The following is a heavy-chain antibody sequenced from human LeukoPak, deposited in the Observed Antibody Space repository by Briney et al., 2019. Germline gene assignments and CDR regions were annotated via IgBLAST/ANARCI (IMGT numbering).Heavy chain of an antibody. CDR2: IYYSGST. J-gene: IGHJ4*02. Sequence: SETLSLTCTVSGGSISDYDWSWIRQPQGKGLEWIGYIYYSGSTNYNPSLKSRVTLSVDTSKNQFSLNLNSVTAADTAVYYCVRGSTWFDYWGQGTLVTVSS. CDR1: GGSISDYD. D-gene: IGHD6-13*01. V-gene: IGHV4-59*01. CDR3: VRGSTWFDY.